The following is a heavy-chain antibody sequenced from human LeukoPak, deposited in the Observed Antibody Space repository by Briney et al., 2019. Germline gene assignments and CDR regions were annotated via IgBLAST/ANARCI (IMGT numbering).Heavy chain of an antibody. V-gene: IGHV4-61*09. CDR1: GGSISSGSGNYY. J-gene: IGHJ5*02. CDR3: DWFDP. Sequence: SQTLSLTCTVSGGSISSGSGNYYWTWIRQPAGKGLEWIGHIFSSGRTNYKPSLKSRVTISVDTSKNQFSLNLKSVTAADTAVGPSDWFDPWGQGALVTVSS. CDR2: IFSSGRT.